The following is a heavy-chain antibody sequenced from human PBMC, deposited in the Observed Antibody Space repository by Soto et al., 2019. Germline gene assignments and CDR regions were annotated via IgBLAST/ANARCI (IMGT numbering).Heavy chain of an antibody. CDR3: ARDADASGWYHYGMDV. Sequence: EVQLVESGGGLVQPGGSLRLSCAASGFTLSSYWMNWVRQAPGKGLEWVANIIQDGSEKYYVDSVKGRFIISRDNAKNSLYLQMNSLRAEDTAVYYCARDADASGWYHYGMDVWGQGTMVTVSS. V-gene: IGHV3-7*01. J-gene: IGHJ6*02. CDR2: IIQDGSEK. CDR1: GFTLSSYW. D-gene: IGHD6-19*01.